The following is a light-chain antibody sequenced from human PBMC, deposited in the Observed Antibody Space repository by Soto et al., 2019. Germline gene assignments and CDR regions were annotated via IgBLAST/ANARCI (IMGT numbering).Light chain of an antibody. J-gene: IGLJ1*01. CDR1: SSDVGGYHY. CDR3: HSYTSSTTYV. Sequence: QSVLTQPASVSGSPGQSITISCTGTSSDVGGYHYVSWYQHHPGKAPKLMIYDVSTRPSGVSNRFSGSKSGNTASLTISGLQAEDEADYYCHSYTSSTTYVLGTGTKVTVL. CDR2: DVS. V-gene: IGLV2-14*03.